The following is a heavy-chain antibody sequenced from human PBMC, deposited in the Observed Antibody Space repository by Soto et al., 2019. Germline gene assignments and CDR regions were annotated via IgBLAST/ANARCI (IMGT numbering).Heavy chain of an antibody. CDR1: GGSISSYY. Sequence: SETLSLTCTVSGGSISSYYWSWIRQPAGKGLEWIGRIYTSGSTNYNPSLKSRVTMSVDTSKNQFSLKLSSVTAADTAVYYCARDRYYYGSGSYYDAFDIWGQGTMVTVSS. J-gene: IGHJ3*02. CDR2: IYTSGST. CDR3: ARDRYYYGSGSYYDAFDI. D-gene: IGHD3-10*01. V-gene: IGHV4-4*07.